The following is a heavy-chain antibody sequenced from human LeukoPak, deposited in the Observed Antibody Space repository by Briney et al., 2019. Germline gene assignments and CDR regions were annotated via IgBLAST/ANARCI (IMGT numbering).Heavy chain of an antibody. Sequence: GRSLRLSCAASGFTFSSYGMHWVRQAPVKGLEWVAVISYDGSNKYYADSVKGRFTISRDNSKNTLYLQMNSLRAEDTAVYYCAKDSDGYDYLDYWGQGTLVTVSS. D-gene: IGHD5-12*01. CDR2: ISYDGSNK. CDR1: GFTFSSYG. V-gene: IGHV3-30*18. CDR3: AKDSDGYDYLDY. J-gene: IGHJ4*02.